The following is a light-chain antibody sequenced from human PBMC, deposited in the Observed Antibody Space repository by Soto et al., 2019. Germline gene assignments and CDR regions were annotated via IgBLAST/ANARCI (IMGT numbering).Light chain of an antibody. CDR3: QQYNDYPRT. V-gene: IGKV3-15*01. J-gene: IGKJ1*01. CDR2: AAS. CDR1: QSVSSN. Sequence: EIVMTQSPATLSVSPGERATLSCRASQSVSSNLAWYQQKPGQAPRLLIYAASTRATGLPARFSGSGSGTEFTLTISSLQSEDFAVYYCQQYNDYPRTFGQGTKVDI.